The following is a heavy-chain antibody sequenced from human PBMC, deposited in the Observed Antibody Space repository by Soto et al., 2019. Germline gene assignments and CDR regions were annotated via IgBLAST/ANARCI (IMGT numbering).Heavy chain of an antibody. J-gene: IGHJ6*02. Sequence: PLGPMRHACAVGDVSITYAWMNRVSKTTGKGLEWVGRIKSKTDGGTTDYAAPVKGRFTISRDDSKNTLYLQMNSLKTEDTAVYYCTTDRPSVDVVRPYYYGMDVWGQGTTVTVSS. CDR2: IKSKTDGGTT. D-gene: IGHD3-22*01. CDR1: DVSITYAW. V-gene: IGHV3-15*07. CDR3: TTDRPSVDVVRPYYYGMDV.